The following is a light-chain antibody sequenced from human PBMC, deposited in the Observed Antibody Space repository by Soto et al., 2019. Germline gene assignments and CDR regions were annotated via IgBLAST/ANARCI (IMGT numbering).Light chain of an antibody. CDR3: CSYAGSSPWV. Sequence: QSALTQPASVSGSPGQSITISCTGTSSDVGSYNLVSWYQQHPGKAPKLMIYEGSKRPSGVSNRFSGSKSGNTASLTISGRQAEEEADYYCCSYAGSSPWVFGGGTKLTVL. V-gene: IGLV2-23*01. J-gene: IGLJ3*02. CDR1: SSDVGSYNL. CDR2: EGS.